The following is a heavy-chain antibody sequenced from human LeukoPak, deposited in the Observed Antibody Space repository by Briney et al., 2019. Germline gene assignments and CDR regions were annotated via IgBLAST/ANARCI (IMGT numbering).Heavy chain of an antibody. CDR3: ARDASDCWFFDL. D-gene: IGHD2-21*02. Sequence: PGGSLRLSCAASGFTFSSYAMNWVRQAPGKGLEWVSYISSSGSTIYYADSLKGRFTISRDNAKNSLYLQMNSLRAEDTALYYCARDASDCWFFDLWGRGTLVTVSS. CDR1: GFTFSSYA. J-gene: IGHJ2*01. V-gene: IGHV3-48*03. CDR2: ISSSGSTI.